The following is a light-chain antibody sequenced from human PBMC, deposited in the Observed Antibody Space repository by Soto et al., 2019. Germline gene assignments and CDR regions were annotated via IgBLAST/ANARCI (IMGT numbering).Light chain of an antibody. CDR1: QSVSSN. CDR3: QQYNNWPPGT. CDR2: GAS. J-gene: IGKJ2*01. Sequence: EIVMTQSPATLSVSPGERATLSCRASQSVSSNLAWYQQKPGQAPRLLSYGASTRATDIPARFSGSGSGTDVTLTSSRPQSEDFAVYYWQQYNNWPPGTFGQGTKLESK. V-gene: IGKV3-15*01.